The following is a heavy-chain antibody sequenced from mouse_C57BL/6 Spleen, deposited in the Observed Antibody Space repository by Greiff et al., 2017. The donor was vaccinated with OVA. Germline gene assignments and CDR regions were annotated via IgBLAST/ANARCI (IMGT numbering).Heavy chain of an antibody. CDR1: GYTFTSYW. Sequence: QVQLQQPGAELVRPGTSVKLSCKASGYTFTSYWMHWVKQRPGQGLEWIGVIDPSDSYTNYNQTFKGKATLTVDTSSSTAYMQLSSLTSEDSAVYYCASREGNAWFAYWGQGTLVTVSA. V-gene: IGHV1-59*01. D-gene: IGHD2-1*01. CDR2: IDPSDSYT. CDR3: ASREGNAWFAY. J-gene: IGHJ3*01.